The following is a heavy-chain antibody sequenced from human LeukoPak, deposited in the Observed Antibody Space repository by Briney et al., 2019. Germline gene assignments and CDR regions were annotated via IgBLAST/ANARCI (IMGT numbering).Heavy chain of an antibody. CDR3: AKSIAAAGIDY. J-gene: IGHJ4*02. Sequence: GGSLRLSCAASGFTFSSYGMHWVRQAPGKGLEWVAVISYDGSNKYYADSVKGRFTISRDNSKNTLYLQMNSLRAEDTAVYYCAKSIAAAGIDYWGQGTLVTVSS. CDR1: GFTFSSYG. CDR2: ISYDGSNK. D-gene: IGHD6-13*01. V-gene: IGHV3-30*18.